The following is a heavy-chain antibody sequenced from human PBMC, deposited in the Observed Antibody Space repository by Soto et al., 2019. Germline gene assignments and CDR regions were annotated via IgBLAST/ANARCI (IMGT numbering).Heavy chain of an antibody. J-gene: IGHJ3*02. CDR3: AHGYYYDSSGYSCTFDI. Sequence: QITLKESGPTLVKPTQTLTLTCTFSGFSLSTSGVGVGWIRQPPGKALEWLALIYWDDDKRYSPSLKSRLTITKDTSKNQWVLTMTNMDPVDTATYYFAHGYYYDSSGYSCTFDIWGQGTMVTVSS. CDR2: IYWDDDK. CDR1: GFSLSTSGVG. V-gene: IGHV2-5*02. D-gene: IGHD3-22*01.